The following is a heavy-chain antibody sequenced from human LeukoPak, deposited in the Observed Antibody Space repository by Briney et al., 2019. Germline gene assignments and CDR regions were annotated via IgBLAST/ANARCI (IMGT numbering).Heavy chain of an antibody. CDR3: ARGGSGDIVVVPAAAPEGHYYYYYMDV. CDR1: GGSISSSSYY. D-gene: IGHD2-2*01. CDR2: IYYSGST. Sequence: SETLSLTCTVSGGSISSSSYYWGWIRQPPGKGLEWNGSIYYSGSTYYNPSLKSRVTISVDTSKNQFSLKLSSVTAADTAVYYCARGGSGDIVVVPAAAPEGHYYYYYMDVWGKGTTVTVSS. J-gene: IGHJ6*03. V-gene: IGHV4-39*07.